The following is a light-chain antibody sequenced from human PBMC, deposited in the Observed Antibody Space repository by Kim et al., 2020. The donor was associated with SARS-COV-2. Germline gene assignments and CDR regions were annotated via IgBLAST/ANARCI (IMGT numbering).Light chain of an antibody. CDR2: EVN. CDR1: SSDIGGYNF. Sequence: GQSVTVSCTGTSSDIGGYNFVAWYQQHPDKAPKVMIYEVNKRPSGVPDRFSGSKSGNTASLTVSGLQAEDEADYYCSSYAGRQNLVFGGGTQLTVL. CDR3: SSYAGRQNLV. V-gene: IGLV2-8*01. J-gene: IGLJ2*01.